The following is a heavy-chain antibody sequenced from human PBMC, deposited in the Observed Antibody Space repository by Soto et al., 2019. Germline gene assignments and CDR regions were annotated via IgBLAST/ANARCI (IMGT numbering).Heavy chain of an antibody. Sequence: QVQLVQSGAEVKKPGSSVKVSCKASGGTFSSYAISWVRQAPGQGLEWMGGIIPIFGTANYAQKFQGRVTGAAEESTGTAYLEVGRLRSGDTAGYYWAGRWARVGATYDYWGQGTLVTVSS. CDR3: AGRWARVGATYDY. V-gene: IGHV1-69*12. D-gene: IGHD1-26*01. CDR2: IIPIFGTA. CDR1: GGTFSSYA. J-gene: IGHJ4*02.